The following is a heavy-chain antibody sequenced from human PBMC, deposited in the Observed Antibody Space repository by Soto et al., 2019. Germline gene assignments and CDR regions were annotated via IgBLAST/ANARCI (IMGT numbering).Heavy chain of an antibody. J-gene: IGHJ4*02. CDR1: GFTFSSYA. CDR2: ISYDGSNK. D-gene: IGHD3-16*01. Sequence: QVQLVESGGGVVQPGRSLRLSCAASGFTFSSYAMHWVRQAPGKGLEWVAVISYDGSNKYYADSVKGRFTISRDNSKNTLYLQMNSLRAEDTAVYYCARDRRDYDYVWGIDYWGQGTLVTVSS. CDR3: ARDRRDYDYVWGIDY. V-gene: IGHV3-30-3*01.